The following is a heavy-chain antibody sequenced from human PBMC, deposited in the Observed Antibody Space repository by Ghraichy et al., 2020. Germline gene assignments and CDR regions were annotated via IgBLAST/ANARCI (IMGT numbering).Heavy chain of an antibody. V-gene: IGHV4-59*08. Sequence: SQTLSLTCTVSGGSISSYYWSWIRQPPGKGLEWIGYIYYSGSTNYNPSLKSRVTISVDTSKNQFSLKLSSVTAADTAVYYCARHGSGNSAYFQHWGQGTLVTVSS. CDR2: IYYSGST. D-gene: IGHD4-23*01. CDR3: ARHGSGNSAYFQH. J-gene: IGHJ1*01. CDR1: GGSISSYY.